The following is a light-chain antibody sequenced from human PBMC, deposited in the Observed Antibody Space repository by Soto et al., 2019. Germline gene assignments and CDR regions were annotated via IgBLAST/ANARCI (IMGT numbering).Light chain of an antibody. J-gene: IGKJ1*01. Sequence: EIVLTQSPDTLSLSPGERATLSCRASQSVSSSNLAWYQHKPGQAPRLLIYVASRRATGIPDRFSGSGSGTEFTLTFTRLEPEDFAVYYCQQHGSGPWTFGQGTKVEIK. CDR3: QQHGSGPWT. V-gene: IGKV3-20*01. CDR2: VAS. CDR1: QSVSSSN.